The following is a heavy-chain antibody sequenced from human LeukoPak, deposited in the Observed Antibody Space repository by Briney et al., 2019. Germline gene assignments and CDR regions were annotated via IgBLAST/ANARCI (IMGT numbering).Heavy chain of an antibody. Sequence: ASVKVSCKASGGSFRNSAFVWVRQAPGQGLDWMGGIIPVFGTPNYADNFQDRVTINADESTNTAYLDLSSLRSEDTAVYFCAILGAGRIGMGLLGSFDYWGQGTLVIVSP. D-gene: IGHD1-26*01. V-gene: IGHV1-69*13. J-gene: IGHJ4*02. CDR1: GGSFRNSA. CDR2: IIPVFGTP. CDR3: AILGAGRIGMGLLGSFDY.